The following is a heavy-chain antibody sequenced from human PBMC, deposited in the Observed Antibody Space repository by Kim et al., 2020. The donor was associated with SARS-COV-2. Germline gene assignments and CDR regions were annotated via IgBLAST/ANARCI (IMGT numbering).Heavy chain of an antibody. J-gene: IGHJ4*02. V-gene: IGHV1-69*13. CDR3: ARDRLSSSGWYSYFDY. Sequence: SVKVSCKASGGTFSSYAISWVRQAPGQGLEWMGGIIPIFGTANYAQKFQGRVTITADESTSTAYMELSSLRSEDTAVYYCARDRLSSSGWYSYFDYWGQGTLVTVSS. D-gene: IGHD6-19*01. CDR2: IIPIFGTA. CDR1: GGTFSSYA.